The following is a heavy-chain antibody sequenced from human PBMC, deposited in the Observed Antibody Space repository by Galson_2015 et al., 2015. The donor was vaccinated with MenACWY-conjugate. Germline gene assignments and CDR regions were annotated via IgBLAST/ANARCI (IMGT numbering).Heavy chain of an antibody. CDR1: GYSFSTYW. V-gene: IGHV5-51*01. D-gene: IGHD1-26*01. Sequence: QSGAEVKKPGGSLKISCKGPGYSFSTYWIAWVRQLPGKGLEWMGLISPGDSNTRYSPAFHGQVTISADKSISTAYLQLHSLQASDTAMYYCARHPPGGRGMDVWGQGTTVTVSS. CDR2: ISPGDSNT. CDR3: ARHPPGGRGMDV. J-gene: IGHJ6*02.